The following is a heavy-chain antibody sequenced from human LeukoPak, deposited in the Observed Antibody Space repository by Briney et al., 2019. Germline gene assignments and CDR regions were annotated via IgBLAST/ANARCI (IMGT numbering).Heavy chain of an antibody. Sequence: GGSLRLSCAASGFTFSSYAMHWVRQAPGKGLEWVAVISYDGSNKYYADSVKGRFTISRDNSKNTLYLQMNSLRAEDTAVYYCARDHGSGSYSSLSYCYGMDVWGQGTTVTVSS. CDR2: ISYDGSNK. CDR1: GFTFSSYA. J-gene: IGHJ6*02. CDR3: ARDHGSGSYSSLSYCYGMDV. V-gene: IGHV3-30*04. D-gene: IGHD3-10*01.